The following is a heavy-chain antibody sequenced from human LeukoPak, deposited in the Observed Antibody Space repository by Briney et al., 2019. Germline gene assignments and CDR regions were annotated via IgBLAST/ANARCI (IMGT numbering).Heavy chain of an antibody. J-gene: IGHJ4*02. V-gene: IGHV4-30-4*01. CDR1: GGSISSGDYY. D-gene: IGHD4-17*01. CDR3: ARVPETTAGIDY. CDR2: IYCSGST. Sequence: PSETLSLTCTVSGGSISSGDYYWSWIRQPPGKGLEWIGYIYCSGSTYYNPSLKSRVTISVDTSKNQFSLKLSSVTAADTAVYYCARVPETTAGIDYWGQGTLVTVSS.